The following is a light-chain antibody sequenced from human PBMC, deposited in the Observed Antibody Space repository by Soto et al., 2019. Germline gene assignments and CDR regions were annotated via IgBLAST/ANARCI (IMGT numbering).Light chain of an antibody. CDR3: SSYTVTSVTLYV. J-gene: IGLJ1*01. CDR2: GVS. Sequence: QSALTQPASVSGSPGQSIAISCTGTSSDIGSNNYVSWYQQHPGKAPKVMIYGVSNRPSGVSNRFSGSKSGNTASLTISGLQAEDEADYYCSSYTVTSVTLYVFGTGTKVTVL. CDR1: SSDIGSNNY. V-gene: IGLV2-14*01.